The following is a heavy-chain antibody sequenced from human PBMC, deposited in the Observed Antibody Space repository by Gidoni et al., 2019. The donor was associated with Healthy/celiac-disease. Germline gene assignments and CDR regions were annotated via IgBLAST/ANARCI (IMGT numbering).Heavy chain of an antibody. CDR2: IYYSWSN. D-gene: IGHD3-22*01. J-gene: IGHJ4*02. V-gene: IGHV4-31*03. Sequence: QVQLQESGPGLVKPSQTLSLTCPVSGGSIRSGGYYWSWIRPHPGKGLEWIEYIYYSWSNYYNPSLKSRVTISVDTSKNQFSLKLSSVTAADTAVYYCARGRGYREQYVDYWGQGTLVTVSS. CDR3: ARGRGYREQYVDY. CDR1: GGSIRSGGYY.